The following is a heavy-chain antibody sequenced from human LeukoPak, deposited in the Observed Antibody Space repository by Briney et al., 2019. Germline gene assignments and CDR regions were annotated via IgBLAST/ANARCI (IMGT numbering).Heavy chain of an antibody. CDR3: ARAHTPTSTTTLSIYYYYMDV. Sequence: ASVKVSCKASGYTFTGYYMHWVRQAPGQGLEWMGWINPNSGGTNYAQKFQGRVTMTRDTSISTAYMELSRLRSDDTAVYYCARAHTPTSTTTLSIYYYYMDVWGKGTTVTVSS. J-gene: IGHJ6*03. CDR1: GYTFTGYY. CDR2: INPNSGGT. D-gene: IGHD4-11*01. V-gene: IGHV1-2*02.